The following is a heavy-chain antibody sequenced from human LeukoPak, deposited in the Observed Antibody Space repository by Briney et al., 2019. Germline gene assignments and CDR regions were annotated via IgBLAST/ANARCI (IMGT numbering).Heavy chain of an antibody. CDR3: GKEGGA. D-gene: IGHD3-16*01. CDR1: GFTFSSFT. J-gene: IGHJ5*02. CDR2: IGGRGGST. V-gene: IGHV3-23*01. Sequence: GGSLRLSCAASGFTFSSFTMTWVRQAPGKGLEWVSAIGGRGGSTYYADSLEGRFTIARDNSKDMVYLQMNSLKVEDTAIYYCGKEGGAWGQGTKVTV.